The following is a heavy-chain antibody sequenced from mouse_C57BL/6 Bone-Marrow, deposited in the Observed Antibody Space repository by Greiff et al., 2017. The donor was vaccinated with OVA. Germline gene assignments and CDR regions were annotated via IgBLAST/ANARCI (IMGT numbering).Heavy chain of an antibody. J-gene: IGHJ3*01. CDR3: ARWGQLRLWFAY. CDR1: GYTFTSYW. D-gene: IGHD3-2*02. Sequence: QVQLQQPGAELVRPGTSVKLSCKASGYTFTSYWMHWVKQRPGQGLEWIGVIDPSDSYTNTNQQFKGKGTLTVDTSSSTAYMLLSSLTSVDSAVYYCARWGQLRLWFAYWGQGTLVTVSA. V-gene: IGHV1-59*01. CDR2: IDPSDSYT.